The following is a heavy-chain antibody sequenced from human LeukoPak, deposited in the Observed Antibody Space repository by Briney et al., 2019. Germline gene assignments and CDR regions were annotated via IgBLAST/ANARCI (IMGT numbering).Heavy chain of an antibody. CDR1: GGTFSSYA. Sequence: WASVKVSCKASGGTFSSYAISWVRQAPGQGLEWMGRIIPILGIANYAQKFQGRVTITADKSTSTAYMELSSLRSEDTAVYYCARGGWSHWEYYGIDVWGQGTTVTVSS. J-gene: IGHJ6*02. CDR3: ARGGWSHWEYYGIDV. V-gene: IGHV1-69*04. CDR2: IIPILGIA. D-gene: IGHD3-3*01.